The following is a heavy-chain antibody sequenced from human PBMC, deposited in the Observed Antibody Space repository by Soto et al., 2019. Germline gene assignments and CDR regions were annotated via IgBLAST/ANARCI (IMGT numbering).Heavy chain of an antibody. J-gene: IGHJ6*02. CDR2: IYPGDSDT. Sequence: GGSLKISCKGSGYSFTSYWIGWVRQMPGKGLEWMGIIYPGDSDTRYSPSFQGQVTISADKSISTAYLQWSSLKASDTAMYYCAILISGSRAVAGTSNGCMDVWGQGTRVTVSS. CDR1: GYSFTSYW. V-gene: IGHV5-51*01. CDR3: AILISGSRAVAGTSNGCMDV. D-gene: IGHD6-19*01.